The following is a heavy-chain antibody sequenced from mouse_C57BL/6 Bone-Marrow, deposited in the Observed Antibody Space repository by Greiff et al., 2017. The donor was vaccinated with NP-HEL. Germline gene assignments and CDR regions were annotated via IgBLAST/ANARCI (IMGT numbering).Heavy chain of an antibody. CDR1: GYTFTSYW. CDR3: ARVGNYPDY. J-gene: IGHJ2*01. CDR2: IDPSDSET. V-gene: IGHV1-52*01. Sequence: QVQLQQPGAELVRPGSSVKLSCTASGYTFTSYWMHWVQQRPIQGLEWIGNIDPSDSETHYNQKFKDKATLTVDKSSSTAYMQLSSLTSDDSAVYYCARVGNYPDYWGQGTTLTVSS.